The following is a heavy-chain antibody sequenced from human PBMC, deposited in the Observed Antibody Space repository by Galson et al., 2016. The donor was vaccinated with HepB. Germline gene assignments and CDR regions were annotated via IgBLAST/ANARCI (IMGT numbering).Heavy chain of an antibody. Sequence: SETLSLTCTVSGGSISSSSYYWGWIRQPPGKGLEWIGSIYYSGTTHYNPSLKSRVTISVDTSKNQFSLKLSSVTAADTAVYYCARQRYCSSTSCYGQWFDSWGQGTLVTVSS. V-gene: IGHV4-39*01. D-gene: IGHD2-2*01. CDR3: ARQRYCSSTSCYGQWFDS. CDR2: IYYSGTT. CDR1: GGSISSSSYY. J-gene: IGHJ5*01.